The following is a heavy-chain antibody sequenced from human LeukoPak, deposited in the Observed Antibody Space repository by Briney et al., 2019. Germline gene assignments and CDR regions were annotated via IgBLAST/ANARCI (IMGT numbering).Heavy chain of an antibody. D-gene: IGHD3-3*01. Sequence: GGSLRLSCAASGFTFSDYYMSWLRQAPGKGLEWVSYISSSGSTIYYADSVKGRFTISRDNAKNSLYLQMNSLRAEDTAVYYCARGFVFYDFWSGYYTKGAFDIWGQGTMVTVSS. J-gene: IGHJ3*02. CDR3: ARGFVFYDFWSGYYTKGAFDI. CDR1: GFTFSDYY. V-gene: IGHV3-11*01. CDR2: ISSSGSTI.